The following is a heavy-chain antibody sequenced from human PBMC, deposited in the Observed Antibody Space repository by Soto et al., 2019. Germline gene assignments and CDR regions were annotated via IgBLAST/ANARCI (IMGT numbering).Heavy chain of an antibody. CDR1: GGSFSGYY. D-gene: IGHD6-6*01. J-gene: IGHJ4*02. CDR3: ERGGQLGDFDY. CDR2: INHSGST. Sequence: SETLSLTCAVYGGSFSGYYWSWIRQPPGKGLEWIGEINHSGSTNYNPSLKSRVTISVDTSKNQFSLKLSSVTAADTAVYYCERGGQLGDFDYWGQGTLVTVSS. V-gene: IGHV4-34*01.